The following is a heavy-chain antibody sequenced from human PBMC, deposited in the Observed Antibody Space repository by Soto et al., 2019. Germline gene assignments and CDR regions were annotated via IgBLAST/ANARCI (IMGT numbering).Heavy chain of an antibody. V-gene: IGHV1-18*04. CDR3: AREALLGDFWSGYHEAKERYYYYGMDV. J-gene: IGHJ6*02. D-gene: IGHD3-3*01. Sequence: ASVKVSCKASGYTFTSYGISWVRQAPGQGLEWMGWISAYNGNTNYAQKLQGRVTMTTDTSTSTAYMELRSLRSDDTAVYYCAREALLGDFWSGYHEAKERYYYYGMDVWGQGTTVTVSS. CDR1: GYTFTSYG. CDR2: ISAYNGNT.